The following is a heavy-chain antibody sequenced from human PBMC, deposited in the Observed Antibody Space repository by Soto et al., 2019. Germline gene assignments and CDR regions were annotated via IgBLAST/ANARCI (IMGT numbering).Heavy chain of an antibody. D-gene: IGHD5-18*01. Sequence: EVQLVESGGGLVQPGRSLRLSCAASGFTFDDYAMHWVRQAPGKGLEWVSRISWNSGSIGYADSVQGRFTISRDNAKNSLYLQMNSLRAEDTALYYCAKAVGSDGNFDYWGQGTLVTVSS. CDR1: GFTFDDYA. CDR2: ISWNSGSI. V-gene: IGHV3-9*01. J-gene: IGHJ4*02. CDR3: AKAVGSDGNFDY.